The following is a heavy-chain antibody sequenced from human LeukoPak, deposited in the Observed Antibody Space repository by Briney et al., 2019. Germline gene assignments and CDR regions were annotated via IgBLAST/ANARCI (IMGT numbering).Heavy chain of an antibody. D-gene: IGHD3-10*01. J-gene: IGHJ2*01. CDR2: IYYSGNM. Sequence: SQTLSLTCTVSGGSIRSGDYYWSWIRQPPGKGLEWIGYIYYSGNMYYNPSLRSRVTISVDTSKNQFSVRLTSVTAADTAVYYCARVGGYFDLWGRGTLVTVSS. CDR3: ARVGGYFDL. CDR1: GGSIRSGDYY. V-gene: IGHV4-30-4*01.